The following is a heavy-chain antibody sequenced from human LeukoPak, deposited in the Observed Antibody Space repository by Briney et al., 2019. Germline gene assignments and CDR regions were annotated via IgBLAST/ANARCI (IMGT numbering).Heavy chain of an antibody. CDR1: GGTCSSYA. J-gene: IGHJ4*02. CDR3: ARDDCSSTSCYYAV. Sequence: ASVKVSCKSSGGTCSSYASSWVRQAPGQGLEWMGRSIPILGIANYAQKFQGRVTITADKSTSTAYMELSSLRSEDTAVYYCARDDCSSTSCYYAVWGQGTLVTVSS. CDR2: SIPILGIA. V-gene: IGHV1-69*04. D-gene: IGHD2-2*01.